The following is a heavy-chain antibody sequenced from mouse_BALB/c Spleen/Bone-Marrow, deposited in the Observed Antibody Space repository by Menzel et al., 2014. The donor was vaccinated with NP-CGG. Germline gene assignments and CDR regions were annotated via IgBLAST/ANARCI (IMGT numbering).Heavy chain of an antibody. J-gene: IGHJ1*01. CDR1: GYTFTSYW. D-gene: IGHD1-1*01. Sequence: VQLVESGAELVKPGASVKLSCKASGYTFTSYWMHWVKQRPGQGLEWIGVINPSNGRTNYNEKFKSKATLTVDKSSSTAYMQLSSLTSEDSAVYYCAPYYYGSSYGFYWYFDVWGAGTTVTVSS. CDR3: APYYYGSSYGFYWYFDV. CDR2: INPSNGRT. V-gene: IGHV1S81*02.